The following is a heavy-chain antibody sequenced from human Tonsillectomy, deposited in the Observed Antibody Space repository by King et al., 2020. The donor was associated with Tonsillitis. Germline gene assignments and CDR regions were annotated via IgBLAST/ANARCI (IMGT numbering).Heavy chain of an antibody. J-gene: IGHJ6*02. CDR2: ISYDGSNK. CDR3: AKDQGYSWTKNYYYCYGMDV. V-gene: IGHV3-30*18. CDR1: GFTFSSYG. Sequence: VQLVESGGGVVQPGRSLRLSCAASGFTFSSYGMHWVRQAPGKGLEWVAVISYDGSNKYYADSVKGRFTISRDNSKNTLYLQMNSLRAEDTAVYYCAKDQGYSWTKNYYYCYGMDVWGQGTTVTVSS. D-gene: IGHD5-18*01.